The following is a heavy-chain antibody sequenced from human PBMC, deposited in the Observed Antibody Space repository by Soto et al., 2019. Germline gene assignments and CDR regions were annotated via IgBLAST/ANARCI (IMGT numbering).Heavy chain of an antibody. V-gene: IGHV3-48*04. D-gene: IGHD5-12*01. CDR2: ITSSSSTI. Sequence: GGSLILSCAASGFTFSSYSMNWVRQAPGKGLEWVSYITSSSSTIYYADSVKGRFTISRDNSRNSLYLQMNSLRTEDTALYYCAKDIAYRGYGGFDPWGLGTLVTVSS. J-gene: IGHJ5*02. CDR1: GFTFSSYS. CDR3: AKDIAYRGYGGFDP.